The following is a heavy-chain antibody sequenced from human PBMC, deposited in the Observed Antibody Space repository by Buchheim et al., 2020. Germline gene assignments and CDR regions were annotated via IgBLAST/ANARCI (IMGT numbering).Heavy chain of an antibody. J-gene: IGHJ4*02. CDR1: GGSVSSGSYY. CDR2: IYYSGST. V-gene: IGHV4-61*01. CDR3: ARDRGGYGDPAYYFDY. Sequence: QVQLQESGPGLVKPSETLSLTCTVSGGSVSSGSYYWSWIRQPPGKGLEWIGYIYYSGSTNYNPSLKSRVTISVDTSKNQFSLKLSSVTAADTAVYYCARDRGGYGDPAYYFDYWGQGTL. D-gene: IGHD4-17*01.